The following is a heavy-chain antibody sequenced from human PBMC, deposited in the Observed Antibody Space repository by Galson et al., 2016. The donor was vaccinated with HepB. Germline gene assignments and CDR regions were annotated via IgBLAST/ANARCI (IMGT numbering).Heavy chain of an antibody. D-gene: IGHD2-21*02. J-gene: IGHJ4*02. CDR3: AKSDHIVVVTASYDF. V-gene: IGHV3-23*01. Sequence: SLRLSCAASGFTFSTYAMSWVRQAPGKGLGWVSGVTGSGNTTYYADSVTGRFTISRDNSKNTLFRQMNSLRAGNTVLSYCAKSDHIVVVTASYDFWGQGTLVTVSS. CDR1: GFTFSTYA. CDR2: VTGSGNTT.